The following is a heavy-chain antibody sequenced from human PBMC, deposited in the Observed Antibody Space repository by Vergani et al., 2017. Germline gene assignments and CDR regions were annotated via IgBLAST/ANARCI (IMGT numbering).Heavy chain of an antibody. CDR2: IRSKAYGGTT. V-gene: IGHV3-49*04. Sequence: EVQLVESGGGLVQPGRSLRLSCTASGFTFGDYAMSWVRQAPGKGLEWVGFIRSKAYGGTTEYAASVKGRFTISRDDSKSIAYLQMNSLKTEDTAVYYCTRDSPAAIVAPDYYYYYMDVWGKGTTVTVSS. D-gene: IGHD2-2*01. J-gene: IGHJ6*03. CDR3: TRDSPAAIVAPDYYYYYMDV. CDR1: GFTFGDYA.